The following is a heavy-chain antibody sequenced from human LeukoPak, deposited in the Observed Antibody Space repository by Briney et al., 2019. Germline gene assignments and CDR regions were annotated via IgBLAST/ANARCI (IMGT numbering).Heavy chain of an antibody. CDR3: ASILRYFDWLLRGYYYYGMDV. Sequence: SETLSLTCTVSGGSISSSSYYWGWIRQPPGKGLEWIGSIYYSGSTYYNPSLKSRVTISVDTSKNQFSLRLSSVTAADTAVYYCASILRYFDWLLRGYYYYGMDVWGQGTTVTVSS. V-gene: IGHV4-39*01. J-gene: IGHJ6*02. CDR1: GGSISSSSYY. D-gene: IGHD3-9*01. CDR2: IYYSGST.